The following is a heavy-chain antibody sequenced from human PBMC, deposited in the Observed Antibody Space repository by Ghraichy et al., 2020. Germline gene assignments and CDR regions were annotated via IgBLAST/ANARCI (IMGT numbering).Heavy chain of an antibody. CDR3: AGRRGRAVARNYDYYGMDV. D-gene: IGHD6-19*01. V-gene: IGHV1-46*01. J-gene: IGHJ6*02. CDR1: GYTFTSYY. Sequence: ASVKVSCKASGYTFTSYYMHWVRQAPGQGLEWMGIINPSGGSTSYAQKFQGRVTMTRDTSTSTDYMELSSLRSEDTAVYYCAGRRGRAVARNYDYYGMDVWGQGTTVTVSS. CDR2: INPSGGST.